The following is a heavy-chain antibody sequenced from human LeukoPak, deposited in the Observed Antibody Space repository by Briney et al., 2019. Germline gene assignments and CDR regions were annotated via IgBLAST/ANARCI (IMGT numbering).Heavy chain of an antibody. V-gene: IGHV1-69*04. J-gene: IGHJ4*02. D-gene: IGHD2-2*01. CDR2: IIPILGIA. Sequence: SVKVSCKASGGTFSSYAISWVRQAPGQGLEWMGRIIPILGIANYAQKFQGKVTITADKSTSTAYMELSSLRSEDTAVYYCARGGYCSSTSCSPMGFDYWGQGTLVTVSS. CDR3: ARGGYCSSTSCSPMGFDY. CDR1: GGTFSSYA.